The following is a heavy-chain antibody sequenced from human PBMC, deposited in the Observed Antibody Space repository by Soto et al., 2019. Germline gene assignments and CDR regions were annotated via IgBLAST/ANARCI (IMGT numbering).Heavy chain of an antibody. D-gene: IGHD1-26*01. Sequence: EVPLMESGGGLIQPGGSLRLSCAASGFTFSDYAMAWVRQVPGKGLEWVSGISDSGITTKYAASVKGRFTISRVNSKNTLFLQMTSLKAADTAVYYCAKDARRSGIVGQWVAWGQGALVTVSS. CDR2: ISDSGITT. CDR1: GFTFSDYA. CDR3: AKDARRSGIVGQWVA. V-gene: IGHV3-23*01. J-gene: IGHJ5*02.